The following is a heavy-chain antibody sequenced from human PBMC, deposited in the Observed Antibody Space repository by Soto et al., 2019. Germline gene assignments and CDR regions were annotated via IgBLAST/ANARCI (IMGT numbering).Heavy chain of an antibody. CDR2: IIPIFGTA. Sequence: SVKVSCKASGGTFSSYAISWVRQAPGQGLEWMGGIIPIFGTANYAQKFQGRVTITADESTSTAYMELSSLRSEDTAVYYCAXYRDTAMVTSWFDPWGQGTLVTVSS. D-gene: IGHD5-18*01. J-gene: IGHJ5*02. CDR3: AXYRDTAMVTSWFDP. V-gene: IGHV1-69*13. CDR1: GGTFSSYA.